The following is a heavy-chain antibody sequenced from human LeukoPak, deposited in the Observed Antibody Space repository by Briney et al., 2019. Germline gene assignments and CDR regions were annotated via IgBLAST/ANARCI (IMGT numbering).Heavy chain of an antibody. V-gene: IGHV3-7*03. CDR2: IKQDGDER. Sequence: PGGSLRLSCAASGFTFSSYAMSWVRQVPGKGLEWVATIKQDGDERYYVDSVEGRFTISRDNGKTSVYLQMNSLRADDTAVYYCARSRAAVVMGELIPSFYYGMDVWGQGTTVTVSS. CDR3: ARSRAAVVMGELIPSFYYGMDV. D-gene: IGHD3-16*01. J-gene: IGHJ6*02. CDR1: GFTFSSYA.